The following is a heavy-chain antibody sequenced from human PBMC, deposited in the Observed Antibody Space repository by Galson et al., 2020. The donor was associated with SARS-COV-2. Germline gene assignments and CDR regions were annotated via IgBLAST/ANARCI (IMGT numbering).Heavy chain of an antibody. J-gene: IGHJ6*02. CDR3: AIKEGYYYYGMDV. CDR2: ISGSGGST. Sequence: GESLKISCAAYGFTFSSYAMNWVRQAPGKGLEWVSAISGSGGSTYYADSVKGRFTISRDNSKNTLYLQMNSLRAEDTAVYYCAIKEGYYYYGMDVWGQGTTVTVSS. V-gene: IGHV3-23*01. CDR1: GFTFSSYA.